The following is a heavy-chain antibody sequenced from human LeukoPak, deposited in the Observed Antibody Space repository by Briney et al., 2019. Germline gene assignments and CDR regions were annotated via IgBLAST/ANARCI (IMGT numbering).Heavy chain of an antibody. V-gene: IGHV3-7*01. D-gene: IGHD3-16*02. J-gene: IGHJ4*02. CDR2: INQDGITK. CDR1: GFIFRTYW. Sequence: GGSLRLSCAASGFIFRTYWMTWVRQAPGKGLEWVANINQDGITKHYVDSVKGRFTISRDNSKNTLYLQMNSLRAEDTAVYYCARVPYYDYVWGSYRWYYFDYWGQGTLVTVSS. CDR3: ARVPYYDYVWGSYRWYYFDY.